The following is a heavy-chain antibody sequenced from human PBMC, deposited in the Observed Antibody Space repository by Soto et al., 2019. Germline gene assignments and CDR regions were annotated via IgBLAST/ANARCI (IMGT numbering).Heavy chain of an antibody. D-gene: IGHD3-10*01. CDR3: VKDRRYGSGIYTNYSMDV. CDR1: EFTFSSYA. CDR2: ISSNGGST. Sequence: EVQLVESGGGLVQPGGSLRLSCSASEFTFSSYAMHWVRQAPGKGLEYVSAISSNGGSTHYADSVKGRFTISRDNSKNTLYLQMSSLRAEDTAVYYCVKDRRYGSGIYTNYSMDVWGQGTTVTVSS. J-gene: IGHJ6*02. V-gene: IGHV3-64D*06.